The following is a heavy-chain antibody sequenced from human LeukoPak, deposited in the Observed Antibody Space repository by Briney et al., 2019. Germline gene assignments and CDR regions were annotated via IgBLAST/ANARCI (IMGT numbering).Heavy chain of an antibody. CDR1: GYSFPNFW. D-gene: IGHD2-21*02. V-gene: IGHV5-51*01. CDR2: VYPDDSAP. J-gene: IGHJ2*01. Sequence: ESLKISCKGSGYSFPNFWLGLLRQMPGKGLEWVGSVYPDDSAPIYGPSFQCHLTISVDKSNSTAYLQWSSLKASDIAMYYSARPGFSCRSDCSSHWYFDLWGRGTLVTVSS. CDR3: ARPGFSCRSDCSSHWYFDL.